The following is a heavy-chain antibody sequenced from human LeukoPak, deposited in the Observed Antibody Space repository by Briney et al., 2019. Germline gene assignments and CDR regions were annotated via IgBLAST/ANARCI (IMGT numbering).Heavy chain of an antibody. CDR2: INSDGSSR. CDR3: ASASSHRIAAGGDY. J-gene: IGHJ4*02. D-gene: IGHD6-13*01. Sequence: PGGSLRLSCAASGFTFSNYCVHWVRQGPGEGLVWVSRINSDGSSRNYADSVKGRFTISRDNAKNTLYLQMNSLRAEDTAVYYCASASSHRIAAGGDYWGQGTLVTVSS. CDR1: GFTFSNYC. V-gene: IGHV3-74*01.